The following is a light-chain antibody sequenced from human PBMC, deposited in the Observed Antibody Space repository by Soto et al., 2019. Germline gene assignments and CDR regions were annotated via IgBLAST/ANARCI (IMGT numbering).Light chain of an antibody. Sequence: QAVVTQPPSVSGAPGQRVTISCTGSRSNIGATYGVHWYQQLPGTAPKLLIYGNTNRPSGVPDRFSGSKSGTSASLAITGVQAEDEADYYCQSYDSSLSGSVFGGGTKLTVL. J-gene: IGLJ2*01. CDR2: GNT. CDR3: QSYDSSLSGSV. CDR1: RSNIGATYG. V-gene: IGLV1-40*01.